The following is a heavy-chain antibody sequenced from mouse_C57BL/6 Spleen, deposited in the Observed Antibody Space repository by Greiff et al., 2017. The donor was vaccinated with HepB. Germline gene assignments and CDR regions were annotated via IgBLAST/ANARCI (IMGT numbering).Heavy chain of an antibody. CDR3: ARGDGYYDWFAY. Sequence: DVHLVESGGGLVKPGGSLKLSCAASGFTFSDYGMHWVRQAPEKGLEWVAYISSGSSTIYYADTVKGRFTISRDNAKNTLFLQMTSLRSEDTAMYYCARGDGYYDWFAYWGQGTLVTVSA. CDR2: ISSGSSTI. CDR1: GFTFSDYG. D-gene: IGHD2-3*01. V-gene: IGHV5-17*01. J-gene: IGHJ3*01.